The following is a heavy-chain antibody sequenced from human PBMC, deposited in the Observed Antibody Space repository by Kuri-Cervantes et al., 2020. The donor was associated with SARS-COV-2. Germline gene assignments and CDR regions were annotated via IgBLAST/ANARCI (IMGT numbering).Heavy chain of an antibody. CDR3: ARELGGGSV. CDR1: GFTFSSYA. D-gene: IGHD2-15*01. CDR2: IPYDGSNK. Sequence: GGSLRLSCAASGFTFSSYAMHWVRQAPGKGLEWVAVIPYDGSNKYYADSVKGRFTISRDNSKNTLYLQMNSLRAEDTAVYYCARELGGGSVWGQGTLVTVSS. V-gene: IGHV3-30-3*01. J-gene: IGHJ4*02.